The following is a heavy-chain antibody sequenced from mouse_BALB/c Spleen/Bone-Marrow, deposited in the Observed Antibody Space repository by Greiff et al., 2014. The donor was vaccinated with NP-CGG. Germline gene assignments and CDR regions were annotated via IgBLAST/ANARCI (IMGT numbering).Heavy chain of an antibody. Sequence: VQLQQSGAELVKPGASVKLSCTASGFNIKDTYMHWVKQRPEQGLEWIGRIDPANGNTKYDPKFQGKATITADTSSNTAYLQLSSLTSEDTAVYYSANYYYGSSLFAYWGQGTLVTVSA. D-gene: IGHD1-1*01. CDR1: GFNIKDTY. CDR3: ANYYYGSSLFAY. CDR2: IDPANGNT. V-gene: IGHV14-3*02. J-gene: IGHJ3*01.